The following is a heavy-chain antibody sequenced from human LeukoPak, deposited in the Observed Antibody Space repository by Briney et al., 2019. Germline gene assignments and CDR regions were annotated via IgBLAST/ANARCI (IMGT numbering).Heavy chain of an antibody. Sequence: GGTLRLSCAASGFTFSTYGLSWVRQAPGKGLEWVSGISGSGGSTYYADSVKGRFTISRDNSKNTLYLQMNSLRAEDTAVYYCSKGSRVLMVFAPFDYWGKGTLVTVSS. D-gene: IGHD2-8*01. CDR2: ISGSGGST. CDR1: GFTFSTYG. V-gene: IGHV3-23*01. CDR3: SKGSRVLMVFAPFDY. J-gene: IGHJ4*02.